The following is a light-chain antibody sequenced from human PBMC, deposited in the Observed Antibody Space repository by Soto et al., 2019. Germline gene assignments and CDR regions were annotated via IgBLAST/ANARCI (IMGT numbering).Light chain of an antibody. V-gene: IGKV1-39*01. CDR3: QQSYSTPPDS. CDR2: AAS. Sequence: DIQMTQSPSSLSASVGDRVTITCRASQSISSYLNWYQQKPGKAPKLLIYAASSLPSGVPSRFSGSGSGTDLTLTISSLQPEDFATYYCQQSYSTPPDSYGQGTKLEIK. CDR1: QSISSY. J-gene: IGKJ2*01.